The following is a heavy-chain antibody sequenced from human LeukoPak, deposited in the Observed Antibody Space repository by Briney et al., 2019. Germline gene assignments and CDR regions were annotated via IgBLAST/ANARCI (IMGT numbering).Heavy chain of an antibody. CDR2: ISSSSSYI. D-gene: IGHD3-9*01. Sequence: GGSLRLSCAASGCTFSSYSMNWVRQAPGKGLEWVSSISSSSSYIYYADSVKGRFTISRDNAKNSLYLQMNSLRAEDTAVYYCARDSNVLRYFDWLSQGDWFDPWGQGTLVTVSS. J-gene: IGHJ5*02. CDR1: GCTFSSYS. CDR3: ARDSNVLRYFDWLSQGDWFDP. V-gene: IGHV3-21*01.